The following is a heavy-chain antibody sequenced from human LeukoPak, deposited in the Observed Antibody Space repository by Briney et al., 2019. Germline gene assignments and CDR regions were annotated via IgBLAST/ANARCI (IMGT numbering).Heavy chain of an antibody. D-gene: IGHD1-1*01. CDR3: ARRGRRTTGTGRRYYYYYYMDV. J-gene: IGHJ6*03. CDR2: IYHSGST. Sequence: SETLSLTCTVSGYSISSGYYWGWIRQPPGKGLEWIGSIYHSGSTYYNPSLKSRVTISVDTSKNQFSLKLSSVTAADTAVYYCARRGRRTTGTGRRYYYYYYMDVWGKGTTVTISS. V-gene: IGHV4-38-2*02. CDR1: GYSISSGYY.